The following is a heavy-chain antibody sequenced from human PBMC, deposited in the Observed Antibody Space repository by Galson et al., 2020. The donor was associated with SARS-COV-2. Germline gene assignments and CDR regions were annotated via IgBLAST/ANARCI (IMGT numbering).Heavy chain of an antibody. Sequence: KISCKASGYTFTGYYMHWVRQAPGQGLEWMGWISPNSGGTNYAQKFRGRVAMTRDTSISTVYMELSRLRSDDTAVYFCARSDYIGYGSYGMDVWGQGTTVTVSS. CDR2: ISPNSGGT. CDR1: GYTFTGYY. J-gene: IGHJ6*02. D-gene: IGHD5-12*01. CDR3: ARSDYIGYGSYGMDV. V-gene: IGHV1-2*02.